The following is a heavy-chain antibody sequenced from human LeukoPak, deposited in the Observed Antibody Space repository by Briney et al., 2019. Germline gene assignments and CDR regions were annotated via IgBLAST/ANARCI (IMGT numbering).Heavy chain of an antibody. Sequence: SETLSLTCTVSGGSISSSSYYWGWIRQPPGKGLEWIGSIYYSGSTYYNPSLKSRVTISVDTSKNQFSLKLSSVTAADTAVYYCAITYYYDSGGYLLPFDYWGQGTLVTVSS. CDR3: AITYYYDSGGYLLPFDY. J-gene: IGHJ4*02. V-gene: IGHV4-39*01. CDR2: IYYSGST. CDR1: GGSISSSSYY. D-gene: IGHD3-22*01.